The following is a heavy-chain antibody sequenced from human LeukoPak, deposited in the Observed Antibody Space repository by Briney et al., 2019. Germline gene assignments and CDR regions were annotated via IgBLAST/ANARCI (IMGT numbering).Heavy chain of an antibody. CDR1: GFTFSSYW. Sequence: GGSLRLSCAASGFTFSSYWMSWVRQAPGKGLEWVANIKQDGSEKYYVDSVKGRFTISRDNAKNSLYLQMNSLRAEDTAVYYCAKGGPLGDTNRFDQWGQGTLVSVSS. CDR2: IKQDGSEK. J-gene: IGHJ4*02. CDR3: AKGGPLGDTNRFDQ. D-gene: IGHD2-8*01. V-gene: IGHV3-7*01.